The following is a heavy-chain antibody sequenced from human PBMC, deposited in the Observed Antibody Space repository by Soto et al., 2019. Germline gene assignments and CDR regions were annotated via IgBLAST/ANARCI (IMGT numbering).Heavy chain of an antibody. Sequence: QVQLVQSGAEVKKPGSSVKVSCKASGGTFSSYTISWVRQAPGQGLEWMGRIIPILGIANYAQKFQGRVTITADKPTSTASMELSSLRAENTAVYSCARTTSLRMWESEGDWAFDIWGQGTMVTVSS. V-gene: IGHV1-69*02. CDR3: ARTTSLRMWESEGDWAFDI. J-gene: IGHJ3*02. CDR1: GGTFSSYT. D-gene: IGHD1-26*01. CDR2: IIPILGIA.